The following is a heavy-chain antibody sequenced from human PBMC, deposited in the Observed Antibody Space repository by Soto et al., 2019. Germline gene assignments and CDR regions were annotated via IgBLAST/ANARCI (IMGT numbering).Heavy chain of an antibody. V-gene: IGHV4-31*03. D-gene: IGHD2-21*02. J-gene: IGHJ5*02. Sequence: QVQLQESGPGLVKPSQTLSLTCTVSGGSISSGGYYWSCIRHHPGNGLEWIGYIYYSGSTYYNPSLKSRVTISVDTSKNQFSLKLSSVTAADTAVYYCARGRSGYCGGDCYSLCFDPWGQGTLVTVSS. CDR2: IYYSGST. CDR3: ARGRSGYCGGDCYSLCFDP. CDR1: GGSISSGGYY.